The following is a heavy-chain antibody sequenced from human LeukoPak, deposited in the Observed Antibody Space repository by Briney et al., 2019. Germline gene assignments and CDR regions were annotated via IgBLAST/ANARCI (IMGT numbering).Heavy chain of an antibody. D-gene: IGHD5-12*01. CDR1: GGSFSGYY. Sequence: PSETLSLTCAVYGGSFSGYYWSWIRQPPGKGLEWIGEINHSGSTNYNPSLKSRVTISVGTSKNQFSLKLSSVTAADTAVYYCARDPTWGSGYPMDYWGQGTLVTVSS. J-gene: IGHJ4*02. CDR2: INHSGST. V-gene: IGHV4-34*01. CDR3: ARDPTWGSGYPMDY.